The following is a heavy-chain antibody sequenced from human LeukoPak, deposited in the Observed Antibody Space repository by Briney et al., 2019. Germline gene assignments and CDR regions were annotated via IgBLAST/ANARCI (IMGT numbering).Heavy chain of an antibody. D-gene: IGHD3-10*01. J-gene: IGHJ4*02. CDR1: GGSISSYY. Sequence: SETLSLTCTVSGGSISSYYWSWIRQPPGKGLEWIGYIYYSGSTNYNPSLKSRVTISVDTSKNRFSLKLSSVTAADTAVYYCARNYYANRGFDYWGQGTLVTVSS. CDR2: IYYSGST. CDR3: ARNYYANRGFDY. V-gene: IGHV4-59*01.